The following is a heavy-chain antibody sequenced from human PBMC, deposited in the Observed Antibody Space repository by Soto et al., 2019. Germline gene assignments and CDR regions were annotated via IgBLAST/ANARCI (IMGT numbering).Heavy chain of an antibody. V-gene: IGHV4-59*08. CDR1: GGSISSYY. D-gene: IGHD2-2*03. Sequence: SETLSLTCTVSGGSISSYYWSWIRQPPGKGLEWIGYIYYSGSTNYNPSLKSRVTISVDTSKNQFSLKLSSVTAADTAVYYCARLGYCSSTSCYYYYYMDVWGKGTTVTVSS. CDR3: ARLGYCSSTSCYYYYYMDV. J-gene: IGHJ6*03. CDR2: IYYSGST.